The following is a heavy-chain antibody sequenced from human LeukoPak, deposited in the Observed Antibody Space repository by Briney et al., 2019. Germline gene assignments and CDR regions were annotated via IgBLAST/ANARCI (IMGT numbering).Heavy chain of an antibody. Sequence: GESLKISCQGSGYSFTNYWIGWVRQMPGKGLDWMGIIYPRDSDTRYSPSFQGQVTISADKSVSNAYLQWSSLKASDTAMYYWAGLNLGSYNFHWYFDLWGRGTLVTVSS. J-gene: IGHJ2*01. V-gene: IGHV5-51*01. CDR1: GYSFTNYW. D-gene: IGHD1-20*01. CDR3: AGLNLGSYNFHWYFDL. CDR2: IYPRDSDT.